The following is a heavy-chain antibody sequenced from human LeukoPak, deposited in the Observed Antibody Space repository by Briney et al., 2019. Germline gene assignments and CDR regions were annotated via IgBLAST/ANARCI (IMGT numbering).Heavy chain of an antibody. CDR3: VRHVARAFDI. CDR2: TYYKSKLYN. CDR1: GDSVSSNIAA. Sequence: PSQTLSLTCAISGDSVSSNIAAWHWITQSPSRGLVWLGRTYYKSKLYNDYAVSVKSRITFNPDTSENQFSLHLNSVTPEDTAVYSCVRHVARAFDIWGQGTKVTVSS. J-gene: IGHJ3*02. V-gene: IGHV6-1*01.